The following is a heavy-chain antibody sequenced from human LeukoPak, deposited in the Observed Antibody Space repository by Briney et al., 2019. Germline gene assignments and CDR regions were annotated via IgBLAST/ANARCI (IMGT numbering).Heavy chain of an antibody. Sequence: GGSMRLSCAASGFTFSSYAMSWVRQAPGKGLEWVSAISGSGGSTYYADSVKGRFTISRDNSKNTLYLQMNSLRAEDTAVYYCARKEWELLGFDYWGQGTLVTVSS. CDR2: ISGSGGST. J-gene: IGHJ4*02. D-gene: IGHD1-26*01. CDR1: GFTFSSYA. V-gene: IGHV3-23*01. CDR3: ARKEWELLGFDY.